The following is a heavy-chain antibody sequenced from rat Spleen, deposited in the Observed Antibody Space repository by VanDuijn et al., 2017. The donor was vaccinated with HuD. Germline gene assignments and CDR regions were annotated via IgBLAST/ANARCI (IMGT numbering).Heavy chain of an antibody. CDR1: GFTFSDYN. V-gene: IGHV5S10*01. CDR3: TTDIYYDGTYYPGGFDY. CDR2: IIYDGSRT. D-gene: IGHD1-12*02. J-gene: IGHJ2*01. Sequence: EVQLVESGGGLVQPGRSLKLSCAASGFTFSDYNMAWVRQAPKKGLEWVATIIYDGSRTYYRDSVKGRFTISRDNAKSTLYLQMDSLRSEDTATYYCTTDIYYDGTYYPGGFDYWGQGVMVTVSS.